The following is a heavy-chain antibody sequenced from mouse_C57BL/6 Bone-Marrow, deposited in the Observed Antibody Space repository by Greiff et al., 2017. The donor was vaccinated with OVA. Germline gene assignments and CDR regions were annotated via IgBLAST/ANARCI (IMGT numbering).Heavy chain of an antibody. V-gene: IGHV3-6*01. J-gene: IGHJ4*01. CDR1: GYSITSGYY. D-gene: IGHD1-1*01. CDR3: ARVTTVVATYYYAMDY. Sequence: EVQLVESGPGLVKPSQSLSLTCSVTGYSITSGYYWNWIRQFPGNKLEWMGYISYDGSNNYNPSLKNRISITRDTSKNQFFLKLNSVTTEDTATYYCARVTTVVATYYYAMDYWCQGTSVTVSS. CDR2: ISYDGSN.